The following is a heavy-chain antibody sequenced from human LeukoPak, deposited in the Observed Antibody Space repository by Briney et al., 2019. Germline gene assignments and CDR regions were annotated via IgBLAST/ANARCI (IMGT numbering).Heavy chain of an antibody. CDR1: GGSISSYS. J-gene: IGHJ4*02. Sequence: PSGTLSLTCSVSGGSISSYSWSWIRQPPGKGLEWIGYINYSGSTNYNPSLKSRVTISVDTSKNQFSVKLSSVTAADTAVYYCARVRRITGTTDFDYWGQGTLVTVSS. V-gene: IGHV4-59*01. CDR2: INYSGST. D-gene: IGHD1-20*01. CDR3: ARVRRITGTTDFDY.